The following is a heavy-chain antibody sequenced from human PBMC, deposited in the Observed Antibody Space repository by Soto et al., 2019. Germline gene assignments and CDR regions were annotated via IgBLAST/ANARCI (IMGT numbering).Heavy chain of an antibody. Sequence: PSETLSLTCTVSGGSISGSSYSWGWIRQPPGKGLEWIGTIYYSGSTYYNPSLKSRVTISVDTSKNQFSLKLSSVTAADTAVYYCATRQGGSYNWFDPWGQGTLVTVSS. J-gene: IGHJ5*02. V-gene: IGHV4-39*01. CDR3: ATRQGGSYNWFDP. D-gene: IGHD2-15*01. CDR1: GGSISGSSYS. CDR2: IYYSGST.